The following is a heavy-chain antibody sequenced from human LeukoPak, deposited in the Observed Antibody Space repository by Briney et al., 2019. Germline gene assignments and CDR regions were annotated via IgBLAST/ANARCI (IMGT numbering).Heavy chain of an antibody. D-gene: IGHD6-19*01. Sequence: GGSLRLSCAASGYIFSSYAMHWVRQAPGKGLEWVAVISYDGSNEFYADSVKGRFTISRDNSKNTLYLQMNSLRAEDTAVYYCAKDSRAVAGTGTYFDYWGQGTLVTVSS. CDR1: GYIFSSYA. CDR3: AKDSRAVAGTGTYFDY. CDR2: ISYDGSNE. J-gene: IGHJ4*02. V-gene: IGHV3-30-3*01.